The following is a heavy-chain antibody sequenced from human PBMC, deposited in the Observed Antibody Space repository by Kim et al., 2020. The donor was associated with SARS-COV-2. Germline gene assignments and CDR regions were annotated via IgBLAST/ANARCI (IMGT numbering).Heavy chain of an antibody. Sequence: SETLSLTCAVYGGSFSGYHWTWIRQPPGKGLEWIGQINHSGSTNCNPSLKSRVTISLDTSKNQFSLKLRSVTAADTAVYCCARGRAGVVPSPILGIGPHYDYYAMDVWGQGTTVTVS. V-gene: IGHV4-34*01. CDR1: GGSFSGYH. CDR2: INHSGST. D-gene: IGHD2-2*02. CDR3: ARGRAGVVPSPILGIGPHYDYYAMDV. J-gene: IGHJ6*02.